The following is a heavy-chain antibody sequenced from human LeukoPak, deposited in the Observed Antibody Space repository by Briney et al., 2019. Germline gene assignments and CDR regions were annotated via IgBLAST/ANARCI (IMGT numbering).Heavy chain of an antibody. CDR2: IKQDGSEK. V-gene: IGHV3-7*01. J-gene: IGHJ3*02. CDR3: ARGWGDCTTVSCYTGGDVFDM. CDR1: GFTFSSYW. D-gene: IGHD2-2*02. Sequence: PGGSLRLSCVASGFTFSSYWMSWVRQAPGKGLEWVANIKQDGSEKYYVDSVKGRFTISRDNAKNSLFLQMNSLRAEDTAVYYCARGWGDCTTVSCYTGGDVFDMWGQGTMVTVPP.